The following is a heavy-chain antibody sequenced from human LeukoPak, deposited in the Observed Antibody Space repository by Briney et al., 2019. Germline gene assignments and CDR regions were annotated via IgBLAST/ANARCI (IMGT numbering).Heavy chain of an antibody. CDR1: GYIFTSYW. CDR3: ARQSPQYSGSYWSFDY. D-gene: IGHD1-26*01. V-gene: IGHV5-51*01. Sequence: GESLKISCKGSGYIFTSYWIGWVRQMPGKGLEWMGIIYPGHSDTRYSPSVQGQVTISADNSIRTAYLQWSSLKASDTAMYYCARQSPQYSGSYWSFDYWGQGTLVTVSS. CDR2: IYPGHSDT. J-gene: IGHJ4*02.